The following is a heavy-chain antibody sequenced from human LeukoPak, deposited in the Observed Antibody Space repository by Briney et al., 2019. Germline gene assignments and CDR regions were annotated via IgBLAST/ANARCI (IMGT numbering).Heavy chain of an antibody. D-gene: IGHD6-19*01. CDR3: ARHASSGWYWYFDY. CDR2: IYTSGST. CDR1: GGSISSYY. J-gene: IGHJ4*02. V-gene: IGHV4-4*07. Sequence: SETLSLTCTVSGGSISSYYWSWIRQPAGKGLEWIGRIYTSGSTNYNPSLKSRVTMSVDTSKYQFSLKLSSVTAADTAVYYCARHASSGWYWYFDYWGQGTLVTVSS.